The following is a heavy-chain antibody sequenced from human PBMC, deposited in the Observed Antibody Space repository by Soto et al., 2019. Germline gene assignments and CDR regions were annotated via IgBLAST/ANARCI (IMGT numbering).Heavy chain of an antibody. Sequence: GASVKVSCKASGYTFTSYGISWVRQAPGQGLEWMGWISAYNGNTNYAQKLQGRVTMTTDTSTSTAYMELRSLRSDDTAVYYCARGFAIGSSSWYYYYYGMDVWGQGTTVTVSS. CDR3: ARGFAIGSSSWYYYYYGMDV. J-gene: IGHJ6*02. CDR1: GYTFTSYG. V-gene: IGHV1-18*04. D-gene: IGHD6-13*01. CDR2: ISAYNGNT.